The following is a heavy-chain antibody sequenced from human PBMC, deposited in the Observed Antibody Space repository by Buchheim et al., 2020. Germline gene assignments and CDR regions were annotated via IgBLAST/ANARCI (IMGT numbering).Heavy chain of an antibody. Sequence: EVQLLESGGGLVQPGGSLRLSCAASGFTFSSYAMSWVRQAPGKGLEWVSAISGSGGSTYYADSVKGRFTISRDNSKNTLYLQMNSLRAEDTAVYYCARARSAHYTAMVGGLDYWGQGTL. CDR2: ISGSGGST. CDR3: ARARSAHYTAMVGGLDY. V-gene: IGHV3-23*01. CDR1: GFTFSSYA. D-gene: IGHD5-18*01. J-gene: IGHJ4*02.